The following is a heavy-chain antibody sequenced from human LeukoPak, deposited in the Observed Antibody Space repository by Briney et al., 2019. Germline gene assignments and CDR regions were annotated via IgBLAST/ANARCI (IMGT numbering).Heavy chain of an antibody. CDR3: AKGVSSAMXADY. J-gene: IGHJ4*02. CDR1: GYTFTGYY. CDR2: INPNSGGT. D-gene: IGHD3-22*01. Sequence: ASVKVSCKASGYTFTGYYMHWVRQAPGQGLEWMGWINPNSGGTSYAQKFQGRVTMTRDTSINTAYMELSRLRTDDTAVYYCAKGVSSAMXADYWGQGTLVTVS. V-gene: IGHV1-2*02.